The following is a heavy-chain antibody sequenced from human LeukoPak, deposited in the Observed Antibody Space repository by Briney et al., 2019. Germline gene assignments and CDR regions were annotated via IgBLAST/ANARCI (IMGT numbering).Heavy chain of an antibody. CDR2: IYHSGST. CDR3: ARRVRDFFDY. Sequence: SETLSLTCTVSGYSISSGYYWGWIRQPPGKGLEWIGSIYHSGSTYYNPSLKSRVTISVDTSKNQFSLKLSSVTAADTAVYYCARRVRDFFDYWGQGTLVTVSS. CDR1: GYSISSGYY. V-gene: IGHV4-38-2*02. J-gene: IGHJ4*02.